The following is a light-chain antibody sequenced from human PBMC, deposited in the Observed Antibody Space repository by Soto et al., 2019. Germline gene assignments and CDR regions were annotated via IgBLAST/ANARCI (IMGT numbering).Light chain of an antibody. CDR2: DVN. J-gene: IGLJ2*01. CDR3: SSYASSSTLL. V-gene: IGLV2-14*02. Sequence: QSALTQPASVSGSPGQSITISCTGTSSDVGSYNLVSWYQQHPGKAPKLMIYDVNNRPSGVSNRFSGSKSGNTASLTISGLQAEDEADYYCSSYASSSTLLFGGGTQLTVL. CDR1: SSDVGSYNL.